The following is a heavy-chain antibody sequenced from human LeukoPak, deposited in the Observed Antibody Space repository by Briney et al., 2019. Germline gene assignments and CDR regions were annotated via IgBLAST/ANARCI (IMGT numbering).Heavy chain of an antibody. CDR3: AKDRSDGFDY. CDR2: LYSGGNT. Sequence: GGSLRLSCAASGFTVSSNSMSWVRQAPGKGLEWVSVLYSGGNTYYADSVKGRFTISRDNSKNTLYLQMNSLRTEDTAVYYCAKDRSDGFDYWGQGTLVTVSS. V-gene: IGHV3-53*01. J-gene: IGHJ4*02. CDR1: GFTVSSNS.